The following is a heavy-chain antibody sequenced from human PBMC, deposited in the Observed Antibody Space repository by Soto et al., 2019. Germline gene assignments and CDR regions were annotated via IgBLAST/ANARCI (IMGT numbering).Heavy chain of an antibody. CDR2: INSDGTIT. CDR1: GFSISSYS. V-gene: IGHV3-74*01. CDR3: VRDRGYPDSFDV. Sequence: PGGSLRLSCAAAGFSISSYSMNWVRQAPGKGLEWVSRINSDGTITPYADSVKGRFTIYRDNAKNTLYLQMHSLRAEDTALYFCVRDRGYPDSFDVWGRGTMVNVSS. J-gene: IGHJ3*01. D-gene: IGHD1-1*01.